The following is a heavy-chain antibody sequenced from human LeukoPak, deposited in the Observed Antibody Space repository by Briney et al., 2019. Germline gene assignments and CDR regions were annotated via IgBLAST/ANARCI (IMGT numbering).Heavy chain of an antibody. D-gene: IGHD3-3*01. Sequence: SQTLSLTCTVSGGSISSGGYYWSCIRQHPGKGLECIGYIYYSGSTYYNPSLKSRVTISVDTSKNQFSLKLSSVTAADTAVYYCARDFGKLGGLPRGYFDLWGRGTLVTVSS. J-gene: IGHJ2*01. CDR3: ARDFGKLGGLPRGYFDL. V-gene: IGHV4-31*03. CDR2: IYYSGST. CDR1: GGSISSGGYY.